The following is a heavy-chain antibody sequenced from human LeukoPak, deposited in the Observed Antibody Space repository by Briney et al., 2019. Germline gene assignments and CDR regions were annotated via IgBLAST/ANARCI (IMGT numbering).Heavy chain of an antibody. V-gene: IGHV4-59*01. CDR2: IYYSGST. CDR3: ARTTEDCSSTSCYQYWFDP. J-gene: IGHJ5*02. CDR1: GGTISSYY. Sequence: PSETLSLTCTVTGGTISSYYWSWIRQPPGKGLEWIGYIYYSGSTSYNPSLKSRVTMSVDTSKKQISLKVRSVTAADTAVYYCARTTEDCSSTSCYQYWFDPWGQGTLVTVSS. D-gene: IGHD2-2*01.